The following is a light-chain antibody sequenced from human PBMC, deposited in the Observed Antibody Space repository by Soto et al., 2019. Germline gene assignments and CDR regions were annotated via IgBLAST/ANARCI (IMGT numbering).Light chain of an antibody. CDR1: SSNIGDNY. CDR2: DNN. J-gene: IGLJ1*01. V-gene: IGLV1-51*01. CDR3: GTWDSGLSVYV. Sequence: QSVLTQPPSVSAAPGQKVTISCSGSSSNIGDNYVSWYQQLPGTAPKFLIYDNNKRPSGIPDRFSGSKSGTSATLGITGLQTGDEADYYCGTWDSGLSVYVFGTGTKLTVL.